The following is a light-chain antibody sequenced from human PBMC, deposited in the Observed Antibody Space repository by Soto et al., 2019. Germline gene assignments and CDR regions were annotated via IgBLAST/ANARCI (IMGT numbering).Light chain of an antibody. CDR1: SSDVGYYNY. V-gene: IGLV2-8*01. J-gene: IGLJ1*01. CDR3: RSYAGSKYTYV. Sequence: ALTQPPSASGSPGQSVTIACTGTSSDVGYYNYVSWYQQPPGKAPKLLIYDVSKRPSGVPDRVSGSKSGYTASLTVSALQAEDEGDYYCRSYAGSKYTYVFGTGTKVTV. CDR2: DVS.